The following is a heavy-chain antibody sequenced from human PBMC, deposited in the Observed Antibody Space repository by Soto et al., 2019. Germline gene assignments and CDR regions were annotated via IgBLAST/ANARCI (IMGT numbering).Heavy chain of an antibody. CDR2: IWYDGSNE. Sequence: GGSLRLSCAASGFIFSNFGMHWVRQAPGKGLEWVAVIWYDGSNEYYADSVKGRFTISRDNSKSTLYLQMNSLRAEDTAVYYCARDDIPGIAVSTYGMDVWGQGTTVTVSS. CDR1: GFIFSNFG. D-gene: IGHD6-19*01. V-gene: IGHV3-33*01. CDR3: ARDDIPGIAVSTYGMDV. J-gene: IGHJ6*02.